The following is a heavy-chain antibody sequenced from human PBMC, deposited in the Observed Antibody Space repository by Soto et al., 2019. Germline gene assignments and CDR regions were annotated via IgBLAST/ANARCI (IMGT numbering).Heavy chain of an antibody. J-gene: IGHJ5*01. V-gene: IGHV2-5*01. Sequence: KXGLTLVNPTQTLTLTCTFSGFSLTNTGVTVGWIRQPPGKALEWLALMYWHDDKRYNPSLRNRLTIAKDTSKNRVVLTLANVGPVDTATYFCAHSHFEILTGPFDSWGRGTLVTVSS. D-gene: IGHD3-9*01. CDR1: GFSLTNTGVT. CDR2: MYWHDDK. CDR3: AHSHFEILTGPFDS.